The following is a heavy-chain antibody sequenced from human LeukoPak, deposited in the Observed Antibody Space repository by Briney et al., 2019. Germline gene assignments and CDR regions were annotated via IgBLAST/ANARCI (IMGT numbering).Heavy chain of an antibody. CDR1: EFTFSTYG. Sequence: GGSLRHSCAATEFTFSTYGMHWVRQAPSKGLDWVAFIRYDGSEGYYADSVKDRFTVSRDNSKNRMYLQMNSLRAEDTAIYYCAKVGYGWYEVDYWGQGTLVTVSS. J-gene: IGHJ4*02. CDR3: AKVGYGWYEVDY. D-gene: IGHD6-19*01. CDR2: IRYDGSEG. V-gene: IGHV3-30*02.